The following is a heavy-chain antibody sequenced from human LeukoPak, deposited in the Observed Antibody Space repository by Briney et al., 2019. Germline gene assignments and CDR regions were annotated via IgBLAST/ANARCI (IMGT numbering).Heavy chain of an antibody. CDR1: GLTFSDYY. CDR3: ASGRGFGPVDGMDV. D-gene: IGHD3-10*01. J-gene: IGHJ6*04. V-gene: IGHV3-11*06. CDR2: ISSSSSYT. Sequence: GGSLRLSCAASGLTFSDYYMSWIRQAPGKGLEWVSYISSSSSYTNYADSVKGRFTISRDNAKNSLYLQMNSLRAEDTAVYYCASGRGFGPVDGMDVWGKGTTVTVSS.